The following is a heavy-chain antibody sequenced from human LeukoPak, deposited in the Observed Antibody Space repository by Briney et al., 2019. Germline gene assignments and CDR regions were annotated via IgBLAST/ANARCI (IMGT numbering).Heavy chain of an antibody. J-gene: IGHJ5*02. CDR3: ARDSRHHRFLYWDWFDP. CDR1: GFTFSSYS. V-gene: IGHV3-21*01. CDR2: ISSRSLYI. Sequence: PGGSLRLSCAASGFTFSSYSMNWVRQAPGEGLEWVSSISSRSLYIHYADSVKGRFTISRDNVKNSLYLQMNSLRAEDTAVYYCARDSRHHRFLYWDWFDPWGQGTLVTVSS. D-gene: IGHD1-26*01.